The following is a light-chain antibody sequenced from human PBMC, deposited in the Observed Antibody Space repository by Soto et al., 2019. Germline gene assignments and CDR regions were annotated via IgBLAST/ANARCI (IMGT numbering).Light chain of an antibody. CDR3: QQYNNWPPIT. CDR1: QSVSIN. V-gene: IGKV3-15*01. J-gene: IGKJ5*01. Sequence: EIVLTQSPATLSLSPGQRATLSCRASQSVSINLAWYQQKPGRSPRLLIYGASTRATGIPARFSGSGSGTEFTLTISSLQSEDFAVYYCQQYNNWPPITFGQGTRLEIK. CDR2: GAS.